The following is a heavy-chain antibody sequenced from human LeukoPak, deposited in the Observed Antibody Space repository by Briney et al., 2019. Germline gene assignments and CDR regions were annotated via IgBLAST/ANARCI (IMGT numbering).Heavy chain of an antibody. J-gene: IGHJ6*03. CDR1: DGSISSYY. V-gene: IGHV4-4*07. Sequence: SETLSLTCTVSDGSISSYYWSWLRKSAGKGLEWIGRISTGETTNYNLSLESRVTMSLDTSKNQFSLKLNSVTAADTAVYYCARGDCSGISCYMFPYHYFYMDVWGKGTTVTVSS. CDR2: ISTGETT. D-gene: IGHD2-2*02. CDR3: ARGDCSGISCYMFPYHYFYMDV.